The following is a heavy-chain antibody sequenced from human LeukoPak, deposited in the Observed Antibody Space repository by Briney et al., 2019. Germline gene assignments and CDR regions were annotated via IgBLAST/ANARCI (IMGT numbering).Heavy chain of an antibody. D-gene: IGHD3-3*01. CDR2: IKQDGSEK. J-gene: IGHJ6*03. V-gene: IGHV3-7*01. CDR1: GFTFSSYS. Sequence: GGSLRLSCAASGFTFSSYSMNWVRQAPGKGLEWVANIKQDGSEKYYVDSVKGRFTISRDNAKNSLYLQMNSLRAEDTAVYYCAREGSNYDFWSGPFYYMDVWGKGTTVTVSS. CDR3: AREGSNYDFWSGPFYYMDV.